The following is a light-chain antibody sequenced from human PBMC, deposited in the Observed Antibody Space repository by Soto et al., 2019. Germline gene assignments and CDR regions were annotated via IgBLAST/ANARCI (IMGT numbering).Light chain of an antibody. CDR1: SSDVGAYNY. CDR2: EVN. V-gene: IGLV2-8*01. Sequence: QSALTHPPSASGSPGQSVTISCTGTSSDVGAYNYVSWYQHHPGKAPKLMVYEVNKRPSGVPDRFSGSKSGNTASLTVSGLQAEDEADYYCTSHAGTINFPYIFGTGTKLTVL. CDR3: TSHAGTINFPYI. J-gene: IGLJ1*01.